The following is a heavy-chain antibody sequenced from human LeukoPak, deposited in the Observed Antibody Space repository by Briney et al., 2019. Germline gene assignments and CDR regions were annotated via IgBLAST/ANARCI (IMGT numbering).Heavy chain of an antibody. CDR1: GGSVSSFF. V-gene: IGHV4-4*07. Sequence: SETLSLTYSVSGGSVSSFFWSWIRQPAGRELEWLGRMFANGNANYNPSLKSRISMSVDTSTSQFSLTLTSVTAADTAIYYCARDIVAAASDGFDVWGQGTTVIVSS. J-gene: IGHJ3*01. D-gene: IGHD2-21*01. CDR3: ARDIVAAASDGFDV. CDR2: MFANGNA.